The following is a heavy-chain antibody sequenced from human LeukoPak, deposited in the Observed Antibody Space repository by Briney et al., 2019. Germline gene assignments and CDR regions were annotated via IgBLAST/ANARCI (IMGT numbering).Heavy chain of an antibody. V-gene: IGHV5-51*01. CDR2: IYPGDSDT. J-gene: IGHJ3*02. Sequence: GESLKISCKGSGYSFASHWIGWVRQMPGKGLEWMGIIYPGDSDTRYSPSFQGQVTISADKSISTAYLQWSSLKASDTAMYYCARQYYDSSGSDAFDIWGQGTMVTVSS. CDR1: GYSFASHW. CDR3: ARQYYDSSGSDAFDI. D-gene: IGHD3-22*01.